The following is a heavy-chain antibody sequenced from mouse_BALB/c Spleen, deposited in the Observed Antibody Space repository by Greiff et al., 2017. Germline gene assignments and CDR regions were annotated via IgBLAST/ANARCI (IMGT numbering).Heavy chain of an antibody. CDR3: ASTLWQYFDY. V-gene: IGHV3-6*02. Sequence: EVKLMESGPGLVKPSQSLSLTCSVTGYSITSGYYWNWIRQFPGNKLEWMGYISYDGSNNYNPSLKNRISITRDTSKNQFFLKLNSVTTEDTATYYCASTLWQYFDYWGQGTTLTVSS. D-gene: IGHD1-1*02. J-gene: IGHJ2*01. CDR1: GYSITSGYY. CDR2: ISYDGSN.